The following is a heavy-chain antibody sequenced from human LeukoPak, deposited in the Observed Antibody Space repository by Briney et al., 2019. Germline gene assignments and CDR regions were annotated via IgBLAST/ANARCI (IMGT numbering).Heavy chain of an antibody. Sequence: SETLSLTCTVSGGSISSYYWSWIRQPPGKGLEWIGYIYYSGSTKYNPSLKSRVTISVDMSKNQFSLKLSSVTAADTAVYYCARDRVGFDPWGQGTLVTVSS. CDR2: IYYSGST. D-gene: IGHD3-10*01. J-gene: IGHJ5*02. CDR3: ARDRVGFDP. V-gene: IGHV4-59*01. CDR1: GGSISSYY.